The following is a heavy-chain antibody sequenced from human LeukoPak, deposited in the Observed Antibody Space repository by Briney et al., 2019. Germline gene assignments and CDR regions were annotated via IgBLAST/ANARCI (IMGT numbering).Heavy chain of an antibody. D-gene: IGHD3-10*01. CDR2: ISSSSITI. V-gene: IGHV3-48*04. CDR3: ARIIHYHGAFDI. CDR1: GFTFSSYS. Sequence: PGGSLRLSCAASGFTFSSYSMNWVRQAPGKGLEWVSYISSSSITIYYADSVKGRVTISRDNARNSLDMQMSSLRVEDTAVYYCARIIHYHGAFDIWGQGTMVTVSS. J-gene: IGHJ3*02.